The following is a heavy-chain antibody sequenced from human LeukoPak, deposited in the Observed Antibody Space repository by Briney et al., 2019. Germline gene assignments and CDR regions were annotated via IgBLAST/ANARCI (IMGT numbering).Heavy chain of an antibody. CDR1: GYTFTSYG. CDR2: ISAYNGNT. Sequence: ASVKVSCKASGYTFTSYGISWVRQAPGQGLEWMGWISAYNGNTNYAQKLQGRVTITRNTSISTAYMELSSLRSEDTAVYYCAREEDHFDYWGQGTLVTVSS. V-gene: IGHV1-18*01. CDR3: AREEDHFDY. J-gene: IGHJ4*02.